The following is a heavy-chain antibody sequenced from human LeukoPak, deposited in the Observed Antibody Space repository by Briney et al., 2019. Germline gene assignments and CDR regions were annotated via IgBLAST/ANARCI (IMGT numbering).Heavy chain of an antibody. CDR2: INPNSGGT. CDR1: GYTFTAYY. CDR3: ALVVALYY. D-gene: IGHD2-2*01. V-gene: IGHV1-2*06. J-gene: IGHJ4*02. Sequence: GASVKVSCKASGYTFTAYYIHWVRQAPGQGLEWMGRINPNSGGTTYAQKFQGRVTMTRDTSISTAYMELSSLTSDDTAAYYCALVVALYYWGQGTLVTVSS.